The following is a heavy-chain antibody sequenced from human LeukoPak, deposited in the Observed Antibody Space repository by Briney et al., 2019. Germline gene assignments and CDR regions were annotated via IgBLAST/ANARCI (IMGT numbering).Heavy chain of an antibody. J-gene: IGHJ6*04. CDR1: GFTLSSYA. Sequence: PGGSLRLSCAASGFTLSSYAMSWVRQAPGKGLEWVSAISGSGGSTYYAHSVKGRFTISRDNYKNTLYLQMKRLRAAETAVYYCAKDGGYSGYQNYYYSGMGVWGEGTTVTVSS. D-gene: IGHD5-12*01. V-gene: IGHV3-23*01. CDR2: ISGSGGST. CDR3: AKDGGYSGYQNYYYSGMGV.